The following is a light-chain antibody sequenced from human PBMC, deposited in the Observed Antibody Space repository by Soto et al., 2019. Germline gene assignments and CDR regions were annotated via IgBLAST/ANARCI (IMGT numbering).Light chain of an antibody. CDR1: QSVSSSY. V-gene: IGKV3-20*01. Sequence: EIVLTQSPGTLSLCPGERATLSCRASQSVSSSYLAWYQQKTGQAPRLLIYSTSSRATGIPDRFSGSGSGTDFTLTISRLEPEDFAVYFCQQYADSPITFGQGTRLEIK. CDR2: STS. J-gene: IGKJ5*01. CDR3: QQYADSPIT.